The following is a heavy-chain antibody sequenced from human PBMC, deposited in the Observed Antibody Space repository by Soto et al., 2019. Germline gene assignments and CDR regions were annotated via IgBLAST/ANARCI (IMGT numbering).Heavy chain of an antibody. Sequence: QLQLQESGPGLVKPSETLSLTCTVSGGSISSSSYYWGWIRQPPGKGLEWIGSIYYSGSTYYNPSLKSRVTISVDTSKTQFSLKLSSVTAADPAVYYCARHTPAISISDHWGQGTLVTVSS. CDR3: ARHTPAISISDH. CDR1: GGSISSSSYY. D-gene: IGHD2-15*01. V-gene: IGHV4-39*01. J-gene: IGHJ4*02. CDR2: IYYSGST.